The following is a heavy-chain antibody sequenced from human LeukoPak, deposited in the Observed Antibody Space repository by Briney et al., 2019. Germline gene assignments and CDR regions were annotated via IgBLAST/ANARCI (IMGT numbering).Heavy chain of an antibody. D-gene: IGHD1-26*01. J-gene: IGHJ4*02. V-gene: IGHV1-46*01. Sequence: GASVKVSCKASGYTFTSYYMHWVRQAPGQGLEWMGIINPSGDSTSYTQKFQGRVTMTRDMSTSKAYMELSSLRSEDTAVYYCARDMGSRYSTDYWGQGTLVTVSS. CDR3: ARDMGSRYSTDY. CDR1: GYTFTSYY. CDR2: INPSGDST.